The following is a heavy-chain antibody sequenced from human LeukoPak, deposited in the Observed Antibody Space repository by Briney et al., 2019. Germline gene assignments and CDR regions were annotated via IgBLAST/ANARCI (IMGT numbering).Heavy chain of an antibody. CDR1: GFNFNSYA. V-gene: IGHV3-23*01. CDR3: AKDLRAYSGYDYVYYYYGMDV. Sequence: PGGSLRLSCAASGFNFNSYAVSWVRQAPGKGLEWLSAVSVSGGNTHDADSVKGRFTISRDNSKRTLYLQMNSLRAEDTAVYYCAKDLRAYSGYDYVYYYYGMDVWGQGTTVTVSS. D-gene: IGHD5-12*01. J-gene: IGHJ6*02. CDR2: VSVSGGNT.